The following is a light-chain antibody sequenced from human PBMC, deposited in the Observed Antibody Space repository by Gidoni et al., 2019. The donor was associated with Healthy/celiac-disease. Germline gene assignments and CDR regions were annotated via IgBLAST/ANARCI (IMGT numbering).Light chain of an antibody. J-gene: IGKJ1*01. Sequence: IVMTQSPATLSVSPGERATLSCRASQSVSSNLAWYQQKPGQAPRPLIHGASTRATGIPARFSGSGSGTEFTLTISSLQSEDFAVYYCQQYNNWPPWTFGQGTKVEIK. CDR2: GAS. CDR1: QSVSSN. V-gene: IGKV3-15*01. CDR3: QQYNNWPPWT.